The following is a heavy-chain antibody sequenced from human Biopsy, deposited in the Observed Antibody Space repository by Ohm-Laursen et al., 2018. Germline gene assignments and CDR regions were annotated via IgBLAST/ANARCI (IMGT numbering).Heavy chain of an antibody. V-gene: IGHV3-53*01. CDR2: IYSDGNT. D-gene: IGHD3-3*01. J-gene: IGHJ5*02. Sequence: SLRLSCAASGFTVSDNHISWIRQAPGKGLQRVSLIYSDGNTYYADSVKGRFTISRDIPRNTLYLQMNSLRAEGTAVYYCARGPGKLWSGYYTWGQGSLVSVSS. CDR1: GFTVSDNH. CDR3: ARGPGKLWSGYYT.